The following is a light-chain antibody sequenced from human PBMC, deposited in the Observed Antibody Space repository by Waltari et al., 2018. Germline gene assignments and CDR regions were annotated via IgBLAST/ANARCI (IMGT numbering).Light chain of an antibody. J-gene: IGLJ3*02. CDR2: GND. Sequence: QSVLIQPPSASGTPGQRVTISCFGSSSNTGSNTVDWYQAVPGTAPKLLIHGNDQRPSGVPDRFSGSKSGASGSLAISGLQPEDETDYYCAAWDESLKGWVFGGGTRLTVL. CDR3: AAWDESLKGWV. CDR1: SSNTGSNT. V-gene: IGLV1-44*01.